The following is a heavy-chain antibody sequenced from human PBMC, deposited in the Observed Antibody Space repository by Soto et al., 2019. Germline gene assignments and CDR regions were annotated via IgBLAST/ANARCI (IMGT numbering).Heavy chain of an antibody. V-gene: IGHV3-21*01. Sequence: GGSLRLSCAASGFTFSSYSMNWVRQAPGKGLEWVSSISSSSSYIYYADSVKGRFTISRDNAKNSLYLQMNSLRAEDTAVYYCAREPESTTVTTGVDYWGQGTLVTVSS. CDR3: AREPESTTVTTGVDY. J-gene: IGHJ4*02. CDR1: GFTFSSYS. CDR2: ISSSSSYI. D-gene: IGHD4-17*01.